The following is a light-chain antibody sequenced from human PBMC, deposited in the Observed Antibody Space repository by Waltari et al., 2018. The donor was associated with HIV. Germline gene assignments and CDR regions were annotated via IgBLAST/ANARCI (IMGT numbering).Light chain of an antibody. CDR1: QSVNNN. CDR2: DAS. V-gene: IGKV3-15*01. J-gene: IGKJ5*01. Sequence: EKVMTQSPATLSVSPGERATFTCGASQSVNNNLAWYQQKPGQAPRLLISDASTRATGIPARFSGSGSGTEFTLTISSLQSEDFAVYFCQQYANWPFTFGQGTRLEIK. CDR3: QQYANWPFT.